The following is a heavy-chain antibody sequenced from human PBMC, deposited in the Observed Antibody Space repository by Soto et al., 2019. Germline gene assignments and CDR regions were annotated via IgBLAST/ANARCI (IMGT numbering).Heavy chain of an antibody. Sequence: GGSLRLSCAASGFTFSSYWMHWVRQAPGKGLVWVSRINSDGSSTSYADSVKGRFTISRDNAKNTLYLQMNSLRAEDTAVYYCARDSIFGVVYSPFDYWGQGTLVTVSS. J-gene: IGHJ4*02. CDR2: INSDGSST. CDR1: GFTFSSYW. V-gene: IGHV3-74*01. D-gene: IGHD3-3*01. CDR3: ARDSIFGVVYSPFDY.